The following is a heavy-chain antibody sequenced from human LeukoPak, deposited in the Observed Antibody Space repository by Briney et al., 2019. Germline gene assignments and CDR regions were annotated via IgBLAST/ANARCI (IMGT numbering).Heavy chain of an antibody. CDR2: ISGSGGTT. D-gene: IGHD6-13*01. CDR1: GFTFNNYA. Sequence: GGSLRLSCAASGFTFNNYAMSWVRQAPGKGLEWVSAISGSGGTTYYADSVKGRFTFSRDNSKNTLYLQMNSLRAEDTAVYYCAKDKGIAAAGTLFRNWGQGTLVTVSS. CDR3: AKDKGIAAAGTLFRN. V-gene: IGHV3-23*01. J-gene: IGHJ4*02.